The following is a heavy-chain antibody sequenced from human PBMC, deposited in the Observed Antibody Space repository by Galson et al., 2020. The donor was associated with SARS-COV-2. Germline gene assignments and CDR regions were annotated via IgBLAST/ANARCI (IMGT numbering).Heavy chain of an antibody. Sequence: SETLSLTCAVSGYSISSGYYWGWIRQPPGKGLEWIGSIYHSGSTYYNPSLKSRVTILVDTSKNQFSLKLSSVTAADTAVYYCARCGGYDWFDPWGQGTLVTVSS. V-gene: IGHV4-38-2*01. D-gene: IGHD5-12*01. CDR2: IYHSGST. CDR1: GYSISSGYY. CDR3: ARCGGYDWFDP. J-gene: IGHJ5*02.